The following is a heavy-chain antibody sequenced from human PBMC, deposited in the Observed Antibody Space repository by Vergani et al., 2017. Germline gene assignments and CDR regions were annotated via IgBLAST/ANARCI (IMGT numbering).Heavy chain of an antibody. J-gene: IGHJ5*02. Sequence: EVQLLESGGGLVQPGGSLRLSCVASGFTFSTYAMSWVRQAPGKGLEWVSVIYSAGTNTYYADSVRGRFTVFRDNSKNMLYLQMSSLRVEDTAVYYCAKEARGEDWFDPWGQGTLVTVSS. CDR2: IYSAGTNT. CDR1: GFTFSTYA. D-gene: IGHD3-16*01. V-gene: IGHV3-23*03. CDR3: AKEARGEDWFDP.